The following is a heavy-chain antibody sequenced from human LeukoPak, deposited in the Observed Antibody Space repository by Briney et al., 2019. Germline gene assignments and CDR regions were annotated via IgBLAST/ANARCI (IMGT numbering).Heavy chain of an antibody. J-gene: IGHJ6*02. D-gene: IGHD6-6*01. Sequence: GGSPRLSCAASGFTFSSYAMSWVRQAPGKGLEWVSAISGSGGSTYYADSVKGRFTISRDNSKNTLYLQMNSLRAEDTAVYYCAKDRIAARPIYYYGMDVWGQGTTVTVSS. CDR2: ISGSGGST. V-gene: IGHV3-23*01. CDR3: AKDRIAARPIYYYGMDV. CDR1: GFTFSSYA.